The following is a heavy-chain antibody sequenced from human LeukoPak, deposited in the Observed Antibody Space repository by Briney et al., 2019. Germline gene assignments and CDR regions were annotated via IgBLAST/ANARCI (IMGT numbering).Heavy chain of an antibody. J-gene: IGHJ4*02. V-gene: IGHV3-30*02. CDR3: AKQWATARPSFDY. CDR2: IRYDGSNK. D-gene: IGHD6-6*01. Sequence: GGSLRLSCAASGFTFSSYSMNWVRQAPGKGLEWVAFIRYDGSNKYYADSVKGRFTISRDNSKNTLYLQMNSLRAEDTAVYYCAKQWATARPSFDYWGQGTLVTVSS. CDR1: GFTFSSYS.